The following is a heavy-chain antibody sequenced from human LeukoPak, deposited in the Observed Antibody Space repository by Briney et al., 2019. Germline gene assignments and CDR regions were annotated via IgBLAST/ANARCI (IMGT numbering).Heavy chain of an antibody. CDR1: GFTFSSYA. Sequence: GGSLRLSCAASGFTFSSYAMSWVRQAPGKGLEWVSAISGSGGSTYYADSVKGRFTISRDNSKNTLYLQMNSLRAEDTAVYYCAKGTMIVVVITPFDYWGQGTLVTVSS. CDR3: AKGTMIVVVITPFDY. V-gene: IGHV3-23*01. D-gene: IGHD3-22*01. CDR2: ISGSGGST. J-gene: IGHJ4*02.